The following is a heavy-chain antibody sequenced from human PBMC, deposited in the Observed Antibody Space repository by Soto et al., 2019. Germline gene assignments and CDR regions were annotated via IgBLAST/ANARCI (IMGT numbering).Heavy chain of an antibody. CDR3: ARHPIVVVPAAMGPHAFGI. D-gene: IGHD2-2*01. V-gene: IGHV5-51*01. Sequence: PGESLKISCKGSGYGFTSYWIGWVRQMPGKGLEWMGTIYPGDSDTRYSPSFQGQVTISADKSISTAYLQWSSLKASDTAMYYCARHPIVVVPAAMGPHAFGIWGQGTMVTVSS. CDR1: GYGFTSYW. J-gene: IGHJ3*02. CDR2: IYPGDSDT.